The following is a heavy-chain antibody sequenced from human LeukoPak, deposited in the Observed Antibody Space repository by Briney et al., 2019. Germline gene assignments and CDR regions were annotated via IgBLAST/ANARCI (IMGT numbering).Heavy chain of an antibody. CDR3: ARRGPNWGFFDY. CDR1: GFTFSSYV. CDR2: ITGSDTNI. D-gene: IGHD3-16*01. J-gene: IGHJ4*02. V-gene: IGHV3-23*01. Sequence: GGSLRLFCAASGFTFSSYVMNWVRQAPEKGLEWVSSITGSDTNIFYADSVRGRFTISRDNSKNIVFLQMDSLRAVDTAIYYCARRGPNWGFFDYWGQGSLVTVSS.